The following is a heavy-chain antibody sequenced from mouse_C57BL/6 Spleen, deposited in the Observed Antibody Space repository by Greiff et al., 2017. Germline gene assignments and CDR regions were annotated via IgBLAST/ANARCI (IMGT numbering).Heavy chain of an antibody. J-gene: IGHJ1*03. D-gene: IGHD1-1*01. CDR2: IDPSDSET. V-gene: IGHV1-52*01. Sequence: QVQLQQPGAELVRPGSSVKLSCKASGYTFTSYWMHWVKQRPIQGLEWIGNIDPSDSETHYNQKFKDKATLTVDKSSSTAYMQLSSLTSEDSAVYYCARLNYFWYFGVWGTGTTVTVSS. CDR1: GYTFTSYW. CDR3: ARLNYFWYFGV.